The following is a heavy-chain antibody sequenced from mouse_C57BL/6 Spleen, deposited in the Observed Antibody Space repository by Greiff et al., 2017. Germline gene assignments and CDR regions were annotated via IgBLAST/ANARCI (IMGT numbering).Heavy chain of an antibody. J-gene: IGHJ2*01. D-gene: IGHD4-1*01. CDR2: IDPETGGT. CDR1: GYTFTDYE. Sequence: QVQLQQSGAELVRPGASVTLSCKASGYTFTDYEMHWVKQTPVHGLEWIGAIDPETGGTAYNQKFKGKAILTADKSSSTAYMELRSLTSEDSAVYYCTRGNWDEGFDYWGQGTTRTVSS. CDR3: TRGNWDEGFDY. V-gene: IGHV1-15*01.